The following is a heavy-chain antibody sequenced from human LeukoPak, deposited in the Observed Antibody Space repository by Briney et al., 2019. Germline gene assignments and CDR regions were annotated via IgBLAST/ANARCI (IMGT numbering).Heavy chain of an antibody. J-gene: IGHJ5*02. CDR1: VGSISSSSYY. V-gene: IGHV4-39*01. Sequence: SETLSLTCTVSVGSISSSSYYWGWIRQPPGRGREWIGCIYYSRSTYYHPPLKNRVTISVDTSKNQFSLKLSSVTAADSAVYNCARMVERGWFDPWGQGTLVTVSS. CDR3: ARMVERGWFDP. D-gene: IGHD1-1*01. CDR2: IYYSRST.